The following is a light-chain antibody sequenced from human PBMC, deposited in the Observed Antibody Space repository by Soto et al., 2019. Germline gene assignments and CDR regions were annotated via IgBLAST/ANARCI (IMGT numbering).Light chain of an antibody. J-gene: IGKJ1*01. V-gene: IGKV3-11*01. CDR1: QSVGTF. Sequence: EIVLTQSPATLSFSPGERATLSFSASQSVGTFFAWYQQKPGQAPRLLIYDASNRATGIPARFSGSGSGTDFTLTISSLEPEDFAVYYCQQCYNWPQWTFGQGTKVDIK. CDR2: DAS. CDR3: QQCYNWPQWT.